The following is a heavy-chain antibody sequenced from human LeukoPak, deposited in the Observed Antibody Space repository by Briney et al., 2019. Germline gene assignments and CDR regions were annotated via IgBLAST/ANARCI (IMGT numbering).Heavy chain of an antibody. CDR1: GGSISSYY. D-gene: IGHD3-10*01. V-gene: IGHV4-59*01. Sequence: PSETLSLTCTVSGGSISSYYWSWIRQPPGKGLEWIGYIYYSGSTNYNPSLKSRVTISVDTSKNQFSLKLSSVTAADTAVYYCARAGAGPGFLYYYYGMDVWGQGTTVTVSS. CDR3: ARAGAGPGFLYYYYGMDV. J-gene: IGHJ6*02. CDR2: IYYSGST.